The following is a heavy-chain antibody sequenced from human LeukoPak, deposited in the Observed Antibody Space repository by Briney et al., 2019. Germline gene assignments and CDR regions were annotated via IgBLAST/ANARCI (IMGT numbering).Heavy chain of an antibody. D-gene: IGHD3-10*01. CDR2: IYYSGST. CDR3: ARVGRADVYYYYGMDV. J-gene: IGHJ6*02. CDR1: GGSISSGGYY. Sequence: PSETLSLTCTVSGGSISSGGYYWSWIRQHPGKGLEWIGYIYYSGSTYYNPSLKSRVTISVDTSKNQFSLKLSSVTAADTAVYYCARVGRADVYYYYGMDVWGQGTTVTVSS. V-gene: IGHV4-31*03.